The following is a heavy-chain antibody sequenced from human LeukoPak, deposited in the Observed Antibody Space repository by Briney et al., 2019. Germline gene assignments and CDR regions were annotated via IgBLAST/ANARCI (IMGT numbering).Heavy chain of an antibody. J-gene: IGHJ4*02. D-gene: IGHD3-10*01. CDR3: ARQVLLSFDK. CDR1: GDSIRTTSYY. V-gene: IGHV4-39*01. CDR2: VFYTGTT. Sequence: SETLSLTCSVSGDSIRTTSYYWDWIRQAPGKGLEWIGTVFYTGTTYYSPSLKSRITISVDTSENQFSLKLSSVTAADTAVYYCARQVLLSFDKWGQGAPVTVSS.